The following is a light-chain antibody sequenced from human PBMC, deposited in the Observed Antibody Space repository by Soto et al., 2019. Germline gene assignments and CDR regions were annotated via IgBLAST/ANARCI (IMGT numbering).Light chain of an antibody. CDR3: QKYIRWPLT. J-gene: IGKJ4*01. CDR1: QSVSSN. Sequence: VMTQSPATLSLSPGESATLSCRASQSVSSNLAWYQQKTGQAPSLLIYGESTRATGTPDRLSGSGSGTELNLTISRLQSEDFAVYYCQKYIRWPLTCGGGTKVDIK. V-gene: IGKV3-15*01. CDR2: GES.